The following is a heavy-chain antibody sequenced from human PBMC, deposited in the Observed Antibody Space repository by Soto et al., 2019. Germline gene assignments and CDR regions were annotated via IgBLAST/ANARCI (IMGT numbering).Heavy chain of an antibody. CDR2: IKQDGSEK. D-gene: IGHD3-22*01. V-gene: IGHV3-7*01. CDR1: GFTFSSYW. Sequence: EVQVVESGGGLVQPGGSLRLSCAASGFTFSSYWMTWVRQAPGKGLEWVANIKQDGSEKYYVDSVKGRFTISRDNAKNSLYLQMNGLRAEDTAVYYCARGYYYESSGYWGYWGQGTLVTVSS. CDR3: ARGYYYESSGYWGY. J-gene: IGHJ4*02.